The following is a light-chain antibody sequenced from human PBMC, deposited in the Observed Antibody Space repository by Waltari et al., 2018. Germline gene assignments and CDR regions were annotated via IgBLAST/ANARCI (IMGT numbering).Light chain of an antibody. V-gene: IGKV1-39*01. J-gene: IGKJ2*01. Sequence: DIQMTQSPSSLSASVGYRVTITCRASQSISSYLNWYQQKPGKAPKLLIYAASSLQSGVPSRFSGSGSGTDFTLTISSLQPEDFATYYCQQSYSTPEYTFGQGTKLEIK. CDR2: AAS. CDR3: QQSYSTPEYT. CDR1: QSISSY.